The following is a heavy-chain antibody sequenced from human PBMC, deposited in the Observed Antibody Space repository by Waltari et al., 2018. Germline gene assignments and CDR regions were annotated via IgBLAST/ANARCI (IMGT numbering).Heavy chain of an antibody. Sequence: QVQLVQSGAEVKKPGASVKVSCKASGYTFTGYYMHWVRQAPGQGLEWMGWINPNSGGTNYAQKFQGRVTMTRDTSISTAYMELSRLRSDDTAVYYCARDRLAAAGTYYYYGMDVWGQGTTVTVSS. CDR2: INPNSGGT. J-gene: IGHJ6*02. CDR1: GYTFTGYY. V-gene: IGHV1-2*02. D-gene: IGHD6-13*01. CDR3: ARDRLAAAGTYYYYGMDV.